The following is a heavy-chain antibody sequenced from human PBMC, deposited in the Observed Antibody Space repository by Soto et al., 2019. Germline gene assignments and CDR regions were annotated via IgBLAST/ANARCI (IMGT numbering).Heavy chain of an antibody. Sequence: ASVKVSCKASGYTFTSYGISWVRQAPGQGLEWMGWISAYNGNTNYAQKLQGRVTMTTDTSTSTAYMELRSLSSDDTAVYYCARQSVYCSSTSCYYRAESYYYYYYGMDVRGQGKKVTVSS. J-gene: IGHJ6*02. CDR3: ARQSVYCSSTSCYYRAESYYYYYYGMDV. V-gene: IGHV1-18*01. D-gene: IGHD2-2*01. CDR1: GYTFTSYG. CDR2: ISAYNGNT.